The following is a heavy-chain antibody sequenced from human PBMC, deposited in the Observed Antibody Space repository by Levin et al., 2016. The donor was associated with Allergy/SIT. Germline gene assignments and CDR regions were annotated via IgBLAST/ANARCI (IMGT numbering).Heavy chain of an antibody. Sequence: WVRQAPGQGLEWMGGIIPIFGTANYAQKFQGRVTITADESTSTAYMELSSLRSEDTAVYYCAREGSRDGYTHFDYWGQGTLVTVSS. D-gene: IGHD5-24*01. CDR3: AREGSRDGYTHFDY. J-gene: IGHJ4*02. V-gene: IGHV1-69*01. CDR2: IIPIFGTA.